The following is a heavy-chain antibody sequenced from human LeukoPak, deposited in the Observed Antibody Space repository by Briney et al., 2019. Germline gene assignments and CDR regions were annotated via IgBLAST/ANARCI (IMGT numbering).Heavy chain of an antibody. CDR1: GGSISSGGYS. CDR3: AREMSYYDILTGYYKSPCFDY. J-gene: IGHJ4*02. Sequence: SETLSLTCAVSGGSISSGGYSWSWIRQPPGKGLEWIGSIYYSGSTYYNPSLKSRVTISVDTSKNQFSLKLSSVTAADTAVYYCAREMSYYDILTGYYKSPCFDYWGQGTLVTVSS. D-gene: IGHD3-9*01. CDR2: IYYSGST. V-gene: IGHV4-39*07.